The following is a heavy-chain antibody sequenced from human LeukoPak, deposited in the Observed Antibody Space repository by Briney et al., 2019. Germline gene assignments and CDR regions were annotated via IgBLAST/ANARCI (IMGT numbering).Heavy chain of an antibody. V-gene: IGHV3-33*01. D-gene: IGHD3-9*01. J-gene: IGHJ4*02. CDR1: GFTFSSYG. CDR3: ARGPRAYDILTGYYRGDRHSFFDY. Sequence: PGRSPRLSCAASGFTFSSYGMHWVRQAPGKGLERGTIIWYDGSNKYYADCEKGRFTISRDNSKNMLYLQMNSLRAEDTAVYYCARGPRAYDILTGYYRGDRHSFFDYWGQGTLVSVSS. CDR2: IWYDGSNK.